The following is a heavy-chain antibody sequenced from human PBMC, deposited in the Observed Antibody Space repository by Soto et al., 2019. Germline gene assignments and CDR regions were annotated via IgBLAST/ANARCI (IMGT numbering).Heavy chain of an antibody. CDR3: ARGGYSLYGMDV. V-gene: IGHV3-21*01. J-gene: IGHJ6*01. CDR1: GFTFSSYS. D-gene: IGHD6-13*01. Sequence: GSLRLSCAASGFTFSSYSMNWVRQAPGKGLEWVSSISSSSSYIYYADSVKGRFTISRDNAKNSLYLQMNSLRAEDTAVYYCARGGYSLYGMDVWGQGTTVTDS. CDR2: ISSSSSYI.